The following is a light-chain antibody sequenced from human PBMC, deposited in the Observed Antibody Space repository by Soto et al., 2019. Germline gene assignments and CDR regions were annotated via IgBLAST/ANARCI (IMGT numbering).Light chain of an antibody. CDR2: DAT. CDR1: KVGSKI. Sequence: YELTPPPSVSVAPGQTAKITCGADKVGSKIVHWYKQRPGQAPVAVVFDATDRASGIPDRISASRTADTATLTISRLDAGDEADYSCQVWASTAEFFVFXSGTKRTVL. J-gene: IGLJ1*01. V-gene: IGLV3-21*02. CDR3: QVWASTAEFFV.